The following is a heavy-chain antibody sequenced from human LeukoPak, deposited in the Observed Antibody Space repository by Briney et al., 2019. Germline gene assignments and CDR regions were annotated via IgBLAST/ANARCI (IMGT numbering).Heavy chain of an antibody. J-gene: IGHJ3*02. CDR1: GYSISSGYF. V-gene: IGHV4-38-2*02. CDR3: GRWFGEDDAFDI. CDR2: VSHSGST. D-gene: IGHD3-10*01. Sequence: PSETLSLTCSVAGYSISSGYFWGDFRQPPGKGLEWIASVSHSGSTYYKPSLKSRVSTSLDKSKNKFSLQLSSVTAADTAVYYCGRWFGEDDAFDIWGQGTMVIVSS.